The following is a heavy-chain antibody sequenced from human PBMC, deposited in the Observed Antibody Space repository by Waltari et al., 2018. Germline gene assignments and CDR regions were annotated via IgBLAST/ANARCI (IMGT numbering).Heavy chain of an antibody. Sequence: QVQLQESGPGLVKPSETLSLTCTVSGGSISSHYWSWIRQPPGKGLEWIGYIYYSGSTNYNPSLKSRVTISVDTSKNQFSLKLSSVTAADTAVYYCARDLSWFRVGYFDLWGRGTLVTVSS. V-gene: IGHV4-59*11. CDR2: IYYSGST. J-gene: IGHJ2*01. CDR1: GGSISSHY. D-gene: IGHD3-10*01. CDR3: ARDLSWFRVGYFDL.